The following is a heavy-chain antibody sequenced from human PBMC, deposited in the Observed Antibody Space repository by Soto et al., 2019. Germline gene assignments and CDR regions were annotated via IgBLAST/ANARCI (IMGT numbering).Heavy chain of an antibody. CDR3: ARDRTLPYSRDWFDP. V-gene: IGHV4-34*01. CDR2: INHSGST. J-gene: IGHJ5*02. D-gene: IGHD2-15*01. CDR1: GGSFSGYY. Sequence: SETLSLTCAVYGGSFSGYYWSWIRQPPGKGLEWIGEINHSGSTNYNPSLKSRVTISVDTSKNQFSLKLSSVTAADTAVYYCARDRTLPYSRDWFDPWGQGTLVTVS.